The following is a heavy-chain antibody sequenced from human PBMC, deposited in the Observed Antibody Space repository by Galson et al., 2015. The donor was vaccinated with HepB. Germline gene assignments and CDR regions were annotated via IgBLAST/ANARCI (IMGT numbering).Heavy chain of an antibody. Sequence: TLSLTCTVSGASISSGYYFWSWIRQFPGKDLEWIGYILDSGRTYYNPSLKSRITMSVDTSKNQFSLKLSSVTAADTAVYYCARGPPFPDIVATYFEYWGLGTLVTVSS. D-gene: IGHD5-12*01. CDR3: ARGPPFPDIVATYFEY. CDR2: ILDSGRT. CDR1: GASISSGYYF. J-gene: IGHJ4*02. V-gene: IGHV4-31*03.